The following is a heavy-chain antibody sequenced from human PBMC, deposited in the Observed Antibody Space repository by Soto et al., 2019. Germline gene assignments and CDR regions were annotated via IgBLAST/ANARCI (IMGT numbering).Heavy chain of an antibody. CDR2: ISSSGSTI. V-gene: IGHV3-48*03. CDR1: GFTFSSYE. J-gene: IGHJ4*02. Sequence: GGSLRLSCAASGFTFSSYEMNWVRQAPGKGLEWVSYISSSGSTIYYADSVKGRFTISRDNAKNSLYLQMNSLRAEDTAVYYCARGVVTAAIGGIFDHWGQGTLVTVSS. D-gene: IGHD2-2*02. CDR3: ARGVVTAAIGGIFDH.